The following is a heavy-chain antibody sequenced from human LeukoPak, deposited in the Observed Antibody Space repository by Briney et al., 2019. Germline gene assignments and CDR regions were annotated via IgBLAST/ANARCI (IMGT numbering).Heavy chain of an antibody. V-gene: IGHV3-33*01. J-gene: IGHJ4*02. D-gene: IGHD5-12*01. Sequence: GRSLRLSCAASGFTFSSYGMHWVHQAPGKGLEWVAVIWYDGSNKYYADSVKGRFTISRDNAKNTLYLQMNSLRAEDTAVYYCARAQHSGYERYQYYFDYWGQGTLVTVSS. CDR1: GFTFSSYG. CDR2: IWYDGSNK. CDR3: ARAQHSGYERYQYYFDY.